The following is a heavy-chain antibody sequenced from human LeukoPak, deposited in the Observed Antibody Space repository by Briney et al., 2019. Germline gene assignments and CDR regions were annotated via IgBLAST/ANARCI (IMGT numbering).Heavy chain of an antibody. Sequence: ASVKVSCKASGYTFTHYGITWVRQAPGQGLAWMGWINTYNGDTKCAQKLQGRVTMTTDTSTSTAFMELRSLRSDDSAVYYCAREEGAPIAAANIWGLGTMVTVSS. V-gene: IGHV1-18*01. D-gene: IGHD6-13*01. CDR1: GYTFTHYG. J-gene: IGHJ3*02. CDR3: AREEGAPIAAANI. CDR2: INTYNGDT.